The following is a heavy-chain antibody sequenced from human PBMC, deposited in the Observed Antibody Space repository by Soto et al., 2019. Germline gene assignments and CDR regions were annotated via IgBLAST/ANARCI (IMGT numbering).Heavy chain of an antibody. CDR2: ISGRGGTT. J-gene: IGHJ5*02. Sequence: EVQLLDSGGGLVQPGGSLRLSCTGSGFTFSSYAMNWVRQAPGKGLECVSTISGRGGTTYYADSVKGRFTISRDNSTNTLYMQMSSLRDEATAVYHWAKKGRAAAMCNWCAPWGQETRVTVSS. CDR3: AKKGRAAAMCNWCAP. CDR1: GFTFSSYA. D-gene: IGHD6-13*01. V-gene: IGHV3-23*01.